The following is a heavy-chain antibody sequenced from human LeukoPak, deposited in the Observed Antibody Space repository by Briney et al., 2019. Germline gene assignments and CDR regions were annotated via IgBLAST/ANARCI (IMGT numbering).Heavy chain of an antibody. CDR2: ISSSSSYI. Sequence: PGGSLRLSCAAFGFTFSSYSINWVRQAPGKGLEWVSSISSSSSYIYYAQSVKGRFTISRDNAKNSPYQQMNSLRAEDTAVYYCARAPAMTTVTSPFDYWGQGTLVTVSS. V-gene: IGHV3-21*01. D-gene: IGHD4-17*01. J-gene: IGHJ4*02. CDR3: ARAPAMTTVTSPFDY. CDR1: GFTFSSYS.